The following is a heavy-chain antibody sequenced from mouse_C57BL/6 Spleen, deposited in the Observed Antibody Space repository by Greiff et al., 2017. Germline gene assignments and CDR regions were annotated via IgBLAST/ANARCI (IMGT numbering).Heavy chain of an antibody. Sequence: QVQLQQSGAELVKPGASVKISCTASGYTFTDYYINWVKQRPGQGLEWIGKIGPGSGSTYNNEKFKGKATLTADKSSSTAYMQLSSLTSEDSAVYCCASTGTYYFDYWGQGTTLTVSS. CDR2: IGPGSGST. V-gene: IGHV1-77*01. CDR1: GYTFTDYY. CDR3: ASTGTYYFDY. D-gene: IGHD4-1*02. J-gene: IGHJ2*01.